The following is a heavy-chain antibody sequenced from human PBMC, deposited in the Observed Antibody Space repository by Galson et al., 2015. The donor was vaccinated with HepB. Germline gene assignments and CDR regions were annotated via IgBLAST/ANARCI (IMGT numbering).Heavy chain of an antibody. CDR2: IIPIFGTA. Sequence: SVTVSCKASGGTFSSYAISWVRQAPGQGLEWMGGIIPIFGTANYAQKFQGRVTITADESTSTAYMELSSLRSEDTAVYYCASSRITIFGVVPRKKSYYYYMDVWGKGTTVTVSS. V-gene: IGHV1-69*13. J-gene: IGHJ6*03. CDR3: ASSRITIFGVVPRKKSYYYYMDV. CDR1: GGTFSSYA. D-gene: IGHD3-3*01.